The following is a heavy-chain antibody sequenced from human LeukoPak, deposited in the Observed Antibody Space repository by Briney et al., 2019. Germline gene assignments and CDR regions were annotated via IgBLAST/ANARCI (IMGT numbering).Heavy chain of an antibody. D-gene: IGHD6-13*01. CDR1: GYTFTGYY. J-gene: IGHJ4*02. CDR2: INPNSGGT. CDR3: ARGSSSSWDFDY. Sequence: GASVKVSCKASGYTFTGYYMHWVRQAPGQGLEWMGRINPNSGGTNYARKFQGRVTMTRDTSISTAYMELSRLRSDDTAVYYCARGSSSSWDFDYWGQGTLVTVSS. V-gene: IGHV1-2*06.